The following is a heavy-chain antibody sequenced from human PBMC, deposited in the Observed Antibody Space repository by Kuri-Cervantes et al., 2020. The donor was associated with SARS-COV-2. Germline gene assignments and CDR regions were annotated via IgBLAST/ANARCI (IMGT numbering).Heavy chain of an antibody. CDR1: GFNFSRTD. Sequence: ESLKISCAASGFNFSRTDMHWVRQPPGKGLEWIGEINHSGSTNYNPSLKSRVTISVDTSKDQFSLKLSSVTAADTAVYYCARAGVRVLIDLYSNPGFDYWGQGTLVTVSS. CDR2: INHSGST. J-gene: IGHJ4*02. CDR3: ARAGVRVLIDLYSNPGFDY. V-gene: IGHV4-34*01. D-gene: IGHD4-11*01.